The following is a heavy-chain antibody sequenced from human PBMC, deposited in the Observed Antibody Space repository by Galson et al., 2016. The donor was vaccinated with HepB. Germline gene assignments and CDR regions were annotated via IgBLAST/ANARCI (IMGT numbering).Heavy chain of an antibody. J-gene: IGHJ4*02. Sequence: SETLSPTCAVSGGSLSGYYCSWIRQPPGEGLEWIGEISNSGSTNHNPSLKTRVTISPDTSRNQFSLNLTSVTAADTAVYYLTRGRGIAFWGQGTLVTVSS. CDR3: TRGRGIAF. CDR2: ISNSGST. CDR1: GGSLSGYY. V-gene: IGHV4-34*01. D-gene: IGHD1-26*01.